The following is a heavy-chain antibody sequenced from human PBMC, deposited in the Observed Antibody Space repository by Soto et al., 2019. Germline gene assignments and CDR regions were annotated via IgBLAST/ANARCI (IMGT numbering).Heavy chain of an antibody. V-gene: IGHV1-69*13. CDR3: ERRYVSGSYYNYYYFDY. Sequence: ASVKVCCKASGVTFSSYAISWVRQAPGQGLEWMGGIIPIFGTANYAQKFQGRVTITADESTSTAYMELSSLRSEDTAVYYCERRYVSGSYYNYYYFDYWGQGTLVTVSS. CDR2: IIPIFGTA. D-gene: IGHD3-10*01. CDR1: GVTFSSYA. J-gene: IGHJ4*02.